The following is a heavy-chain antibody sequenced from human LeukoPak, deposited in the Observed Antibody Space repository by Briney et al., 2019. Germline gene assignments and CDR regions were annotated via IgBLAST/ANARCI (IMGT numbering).Heavy chain of an antibody. CDR1: GYTFTNYD. Sequence: GASVRVSCKTSGYTFTNYDINWVRQATGQGLEWMGWMNPNSGNTGYAQKIQGRVTMTRNTSISTAYMELSSLRSEDTAVYYCARPHCSSTDCHPPEWFDPWGQGTLVTVSS. CDR3: ARPHCSSTDCHPPEWFDP. D-gene: IGHD2-2*01. V-gene: IGHV1-8*01. CDR2: MNPNSGNT. J-gene: IGHJ5*02.